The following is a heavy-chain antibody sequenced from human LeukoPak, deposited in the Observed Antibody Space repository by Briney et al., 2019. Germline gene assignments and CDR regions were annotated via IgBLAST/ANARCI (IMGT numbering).Heavy chain of an antibody. CDR3: AKASGSPTAEGDY. J-gene: IGHJ4*02. Sequence: GGSLRLSCAASGFTFSSYAMSWVRQAPGKGLEWVSAISGSGGSTYYADSVKGRFTISRDNSKNTLYLQMNGLRAEDTAVYYCAKASGSPTAEGDYWGQGTLVTVSS. CDR2: ISGSGGST. CDR1: GFTFSSYA. D-gene: IGHD1-26*01. V-gene: IGHV3-23*01.